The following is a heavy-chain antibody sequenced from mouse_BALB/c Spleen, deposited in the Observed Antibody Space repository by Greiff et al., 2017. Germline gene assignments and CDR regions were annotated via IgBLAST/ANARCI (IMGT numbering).Heavy chain of an antibody. Sequence: EVQRVESGGGLVKPGGSLKLSCAASGFTFSSYAMSWVRQSPEKRLEWVAEISSGGSYTYYPDTVTGRFTISRDNAKNTLYLEMSSLRSEDTAMYYCARINRYDGFDYWGQGTTLTVSS. CDR3: ARINRYDGFDY. J-gene: IGHJ2*01. D-gene: IGHD2-14*01. CDR1: GFTFSSYA. CDR2: ISSGGSYT. V-gene: IGHV5-9-4*01.